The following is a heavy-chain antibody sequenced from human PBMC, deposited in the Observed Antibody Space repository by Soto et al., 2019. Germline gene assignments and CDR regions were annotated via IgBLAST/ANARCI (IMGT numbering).Heavy chain of an antibody. V-gene: IGHV3-23*01. CDR1: GFPFATYA. CDR3: AKSGDYYDSSGYYGGFDY. J-gene: IGHJ4*02. CDR2: ISGSGGST. Sequence: GGSLRLSCAASGFPFATYAMSWVRQTPGKGLEWVSAISGSGGSTHYADSVKGRFTISRDNSKNIVYLQMTSLRAEDTALYYCAKSGDYYDSSGYYGGFDYWGQGTLVTVSS. D-gene: IGHD3-22*01.